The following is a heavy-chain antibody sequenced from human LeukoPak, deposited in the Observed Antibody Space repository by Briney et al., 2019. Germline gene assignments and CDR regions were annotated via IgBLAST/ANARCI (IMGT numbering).Heavy chain of an antibody. CDR2: INPNSGGT. V-gene: IGHV1-2*02. CDR3: ARGRGSGSYTNWFDP. CDR1: GYTFTGYH. J-gene: IGHJ5*02. Sequence: ASVKVSCKASGYTFTGYHMHWVRQAPGQGLEWMGWINPNSGGTNYAQKFQGRVTMTRNTSISTAYMELSSLRSEDTAVYYCARGRGSGSYTNWFDPWGQGTLVTVSS. D-gene: IGHD1-26*01.